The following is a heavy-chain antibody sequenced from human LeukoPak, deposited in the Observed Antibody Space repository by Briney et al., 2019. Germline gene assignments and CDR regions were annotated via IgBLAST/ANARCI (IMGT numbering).Heavy chain of an antibody. J-gene: IGHJ6*02. Sequence: PSETLSLTCTVSGGSISSSSYYWGWIRQPPGKGLEWIGSIYYSGSTYYNPSLKSRVTISVDTSKNQFSLKLSSVAAADTAVYYCARVSYDYYYGMDVWGQGTTVTVSS. V-gene: IGHV4-39*07. CDR2: IYYSGST. CDR1: GGSISSSSYY. CDR3: ARVSYDYYYGMDV. D-gene: IGHD5-18*01.